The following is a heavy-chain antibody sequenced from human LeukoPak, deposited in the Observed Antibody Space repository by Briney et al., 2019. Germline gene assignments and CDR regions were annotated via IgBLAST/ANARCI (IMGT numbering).Heavy chain of an antibody. V-gene: IGHV1-18*01. CDR2: ISVNNGNT. J-gene: IGHJ4*02. CDR3: QRITIFGVVIDLDY. D-gene: IGHD3-3*01. Sequence: ASVKVSCKASGYAFSFYGINWVRQAPGQGLEWMGFISVNNGNTHYAEKFQGRDTMATDTSTSTAYLEVRSLRSDDTAVYYCQRITIFGVVIDLDYWGPGTLVTVSS. CDR1: GYAFSFYG.